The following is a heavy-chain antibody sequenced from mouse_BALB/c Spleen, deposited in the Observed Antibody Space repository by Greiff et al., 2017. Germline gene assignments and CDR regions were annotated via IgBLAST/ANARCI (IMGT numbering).Heavy chain of an antibody. V-gene: IGHV3-2*02. Sequence: DVQLQESGPGLVKPSQSLSLTCTVTGYSITSDYAWDWIRQFPGNKLEWMGYISYSGSTSYNPSPKSRISITRDTSKNQFFQQLNSVTTEDTATYYCARYDGGRHTMDYWGQGTSDTVSS. J-gene: IGHJ4*01. CDR3: ARYDGGRHTMDY. CDR2: ISYSGST. CDR1: GYSITSDYA. D-gene: IGHD2-3*01.